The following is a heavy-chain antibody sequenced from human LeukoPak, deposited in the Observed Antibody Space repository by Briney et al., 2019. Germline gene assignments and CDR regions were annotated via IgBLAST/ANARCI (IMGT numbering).Heavy chain of an antibody. V-gene: IGHV3-23*01. J-gene: IGHJ4*02. Sequence: PGGSLRLSCAASGFSFSNLAMTWVRQAPGKGLEWVSAISTAGGTTWYADSVKGRFTVSRDNSKNTVYLQMNSLTAEDTAVYYCAETAQFDSWGQGTLVTVSS. CDR1: GFSFSNLA. CDR3: AETAQFDS. CDR2: ISTAGGTT. D-gene: IGHD6-25*01.